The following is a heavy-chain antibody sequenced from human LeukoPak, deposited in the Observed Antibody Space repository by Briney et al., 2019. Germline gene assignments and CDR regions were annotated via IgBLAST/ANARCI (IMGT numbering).Heavy chain of an antibody. CDR1: GGTFSSYA. J-gene: IGHJ5*02. Sequence: SVTVSCKASGGTFSSYAISWVRQAPGQGLEWMGGIIPIFGTANYAQKFQGRVTITADKSTSTAYMELSSLRSEDTAVYYCARDTSLYNWFDPWGQGTLVTVSS. V-gene: IGHV1-69*06. CDR3: ARDTSLYNWFDP. CDR2: IIPIFGTA.